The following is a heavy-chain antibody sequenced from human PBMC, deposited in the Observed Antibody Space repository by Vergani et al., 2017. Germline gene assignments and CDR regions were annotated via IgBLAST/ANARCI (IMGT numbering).Heavy chain of an antibody. CDR2: ISGSGGST. D-gene: IGHD3-16*02. V-gene: IGHV3-23*01. Sequence: EVQLLESGGGLVQPGGSLRLSCAASGFTFSSYAMSWVRQAPGEGLEWVSAISGSGGSTYYADSVKGRFTISRDKSKSTLYLQMNSLRAEDTAVYYCAKDYYLGLGELSSPMDVWGKGTTVTVSS. J-gene: IGHJ6*03. CDR1: GFTFSSYA. CDR3: AKDYYLGLGELSSPMDV.